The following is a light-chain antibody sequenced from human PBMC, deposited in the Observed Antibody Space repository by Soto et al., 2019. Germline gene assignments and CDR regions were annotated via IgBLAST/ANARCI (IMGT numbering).Light chain of an antibody. CDR3: LQDYNYPPT. J-gene: IGKJ5*01. V-gene: IGKV1-6*02. CDR1: QAIRND. Sequence: AIQMTQSPSSQSASVGDRVTITCRASQAIRNDLGWYQQKPGKAPKLLIYAASSLQSGVPSRFSGSGSGTDLTLTIIRLQAEDFATYYCLQDYNYPPTFGQGTRLEIK. CDR2: AAS.